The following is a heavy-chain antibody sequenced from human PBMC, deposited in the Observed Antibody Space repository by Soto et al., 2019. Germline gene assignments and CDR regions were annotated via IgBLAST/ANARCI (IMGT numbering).Heavy chain of an antibody. V-gene: IGHV1-46*03. CDR2: INPSGGST. J-gene: IGHJ3*02. CDR1: GYTLTSYY. Sequence: ASVKVSCKASGYTLTSYYMHWVRQAPEQGLEWMGIINPSGGSTSYAQKFQGRVTMTRDTSTSTVYMELSSLRSEDTAVYYCARGPPGLKGAFDIWGQGTMVTVSS. CDR3: ARGPPGLKGAFDI. D-gene: IGHD3-10*01.